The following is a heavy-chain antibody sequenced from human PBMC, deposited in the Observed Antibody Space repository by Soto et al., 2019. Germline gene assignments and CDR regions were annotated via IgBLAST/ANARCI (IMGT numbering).Heavy chain of an antibody. Sequence: GGSLRLSCAASGFTFSSYSMNWVRQAPGKGLEWVSYISSSSSTIYYADSVKGRFTISRDNAKNSLYLQMNSLRAEDTAVYYCARDRSDCSSTSCFSAFDIWGQGTMVPV. CDR1: GFTFSSYS. CDR3: ARDRSDCSSTSCFSAFDI. D-gene: IGHD2-2*01. CDR2: ISSSSSTI. V-gene: IGHV3-48*01. J-gene: IGHJ3*02.